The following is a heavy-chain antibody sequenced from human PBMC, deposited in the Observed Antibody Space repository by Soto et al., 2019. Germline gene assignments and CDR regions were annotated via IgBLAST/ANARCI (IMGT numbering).Heavy chain of an antibody. V-gene: IGHV4-30-4*01. CDR2: IYYSGST. D-gene: IGHD3-3*01. Sequence: PSETLSLTCTVSGGSISSGDYYWSWIRQPPGKGLERIGYIYYSGSTYYNQSLKSRVTISVDTSKNQFSLKLNSVTAADTAEYICAIVFPVVTDVWVLGTTVTVSS. J-gene: IGHJ6*02. CDR1: GGSISSGDYY. CDR3: AIVFPVVTDV.